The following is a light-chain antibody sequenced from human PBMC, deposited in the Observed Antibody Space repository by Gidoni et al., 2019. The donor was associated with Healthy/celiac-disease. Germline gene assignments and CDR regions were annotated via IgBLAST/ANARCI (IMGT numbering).Light chain of an antibody. CDR1: HSISSW. V-gene: IGKV1-5*03. J-gene: IGKJ2*01. CDR2: KAS. CDR3: QQYNSYSYT. Sequence: DIQMTQSPSTLSASVGDRVTITCRASHSISSWLAWYQQKPGKAPKLLIYKASSLESGVPSRFSGSGSWTEFTLTISSLQPDDFATYYCQQYNSYSYTFGQGTKLEIK.